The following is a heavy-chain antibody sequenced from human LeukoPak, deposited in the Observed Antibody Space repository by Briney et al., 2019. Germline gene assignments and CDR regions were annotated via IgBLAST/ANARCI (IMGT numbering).Heavy chain of an antibody. CDR1: GGSISSYY. D-gene: IGHD4-11*01. CDR2: IYYSGST. CDR3: ARGGYDYSDYGNWFDP. Sequence: SETLSLTCTVSGGSISSYYWSWIRQPPGKGLEWIGYIYYSGSTNYNPSLKSRVTISVDTSKNQFSLKLSSVTAADTAVYYCARGGYDYSDYGNWFDPWGQGTLVTVSS. J-gene: IGHJ5*02. V-gene: IGHV4-59*01.